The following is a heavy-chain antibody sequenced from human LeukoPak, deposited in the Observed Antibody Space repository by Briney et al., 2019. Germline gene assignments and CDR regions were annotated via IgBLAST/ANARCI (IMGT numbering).Heavy chain of an antibody. D-gene: IGHD3-3*01. V-gene: IGHV4-59*11. J-gene: IGHJ6*03. CDR1: GGSISTHY. Sequence: SETLSLTCTVSGGSISTHYWSWIRQPPGKGLEWIGYISYSGSTNYNPSLKSRVTIPLDTSKNQFSLKLNSVTAADTAVYYCARESITIFGVGRGYYYMDVWGKGTTVTVSS. CDR3: ARESITIFGVGRGYYYMDV. CDR2: ISYSGST.